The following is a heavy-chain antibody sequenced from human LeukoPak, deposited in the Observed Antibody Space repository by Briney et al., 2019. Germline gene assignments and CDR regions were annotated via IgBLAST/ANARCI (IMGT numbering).Heavy chain of an antibody. J-gene: IGHJ4*02. Sequence: QPGGSLRLSCAASGFTFSNYAMSWVRQAPGKGLGWVSSINFSGGDSTYYADSVKGRFTISRDNSKNTLYLQMNSLRAEDTAIYYCAKTAEYYGSGNIDYWGQGTLVTVSS. D-gene: IGHD3-10*01. V-gene: IGHV3-23*01. CDR3: AKTAEYYGSGNIDY. CDR1: GFTFSNYA. CDR2: INFSGGDST.